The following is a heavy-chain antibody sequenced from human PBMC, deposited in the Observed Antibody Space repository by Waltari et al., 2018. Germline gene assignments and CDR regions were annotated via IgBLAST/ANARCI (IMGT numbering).Heavy chain of an antibody. Sequence: QVQLVQSGAEVKKPGASVKVSCKASGYTFPGYYMHWVRQAPGQGLEWMGRINPNSGGTNYAQKFQGRVTMTRDTSISTAYMELSRLRSDDTAVYYCARGRYQPQAVLGWFDPWGQGTLVTVSS. D-gene: IGHD2-2*01. CDR2: INPNSGGT. J-gene: IGHJ5*02. CDR1: GYTFPGYY. V-gene: IGHV1-2*06. CDR3: ARGRYQPQAVLGWFDP.